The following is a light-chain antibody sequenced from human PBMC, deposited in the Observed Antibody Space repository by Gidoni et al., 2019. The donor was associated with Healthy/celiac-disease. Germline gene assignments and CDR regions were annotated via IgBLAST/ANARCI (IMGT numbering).Light chain of an antibody. Sequence: SYELTQPPSVSVSPGQTASITCSGDKLGDKYSCWYQQKPGQSPVLVSYQDSKRPSGIPGRFSGSNSGNTATLTISGTQAMDEADYYCQAWDSSTYVVFGGGTKLTVL. CDR2: QDS. J-gene: IGLJ2*01. V-gene: IGLV3-1*01. CDR3: QAWDSSTYVV. CDR1: KLGDKY.